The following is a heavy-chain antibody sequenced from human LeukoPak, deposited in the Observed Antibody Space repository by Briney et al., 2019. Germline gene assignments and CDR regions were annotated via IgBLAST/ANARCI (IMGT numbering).Heavy chain of an antibody. J-gene: IGHJ4*02. Sequence: GGSLRLSCAASGFTFTDHYISWIRQAPGKGLEWVSYISTSGDIIDYADSVKGRFTISRDNAKNSLYLQMNSLRAEDTAVYYCVTKDGTFGGLDYWGQGTLVTVSS. CDR2: ISTSGDII. V-gene: IGHV3-11*04. D-gene: IGHD3-10*01. CDR3: VTKDGTFGGLDY. CDR1: GFTFTDHY.